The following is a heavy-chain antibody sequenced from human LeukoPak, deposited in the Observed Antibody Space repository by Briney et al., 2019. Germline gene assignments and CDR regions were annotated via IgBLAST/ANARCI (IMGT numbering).Heavy chain of an antibody. Sequence: GRSLRLSCAASGFTFDDYAMPWVRQAPGKGLEWVSGISWNSGSIGYADSVKGRFTISRDNAKNSLYLQMNSLRAEDTALYYCAKARGSGSYFFDYWGQGTLVTVSS. D-gene: IGHD3-10*01. V-gene: IGHV3-9*01. J-gene: IGHJ4*02. CDR2: ISWNSGSI. CDR3: AKARGSGSYFFDY. CDR1: GFTFDDYA.